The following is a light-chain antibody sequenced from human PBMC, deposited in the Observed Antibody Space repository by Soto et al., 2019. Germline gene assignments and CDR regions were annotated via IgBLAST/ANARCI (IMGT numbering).Light chain of an antibody. CDR1: SNDVGGYNY. J-gene: IGLJ2*01. CDR3: SAYTARSTLV. V-gene: IGLV2-14*01. Sequence: QSALTQPASVSGSPGQAITISCTGTSNDVGGYNYVSWYQQHPGKAPKLVIYEVSHRPSGISDRFSGSKSGNTASLTISGLQVEDEADYYCSAYTARSTLVFGGGTKLTVL. CDR2: EVS.